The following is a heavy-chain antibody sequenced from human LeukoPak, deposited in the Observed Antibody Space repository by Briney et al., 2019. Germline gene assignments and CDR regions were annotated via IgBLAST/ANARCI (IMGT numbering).Heavy chain of an antibody. CDR3: ARVEGARYYYYMDV. CDR2: IYTSGST. CDR1: GGSISSGSYY. Sequence: PSETLSLTCTVSGGSISSGSYYWSWIRQPAGKGLEWIGRIYTSGSTNYNPSLKSRVTISVDTSKNQFSLKVSSVTAADTAVYYCARVEGARYYYYMDVWGKGTTVTISS. V-gene: IGHV4-61*02. J-gene: IGHJ6*03. D-gene: IGHD1-26*01.